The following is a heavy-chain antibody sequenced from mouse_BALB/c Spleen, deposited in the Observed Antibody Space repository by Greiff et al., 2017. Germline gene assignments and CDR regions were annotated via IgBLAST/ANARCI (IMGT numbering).Heavy chain of an antibody. V-gene: IGHV3-8*02. CDR3: ARYLITTNYLDY. Sequence: EVQLQQSGPSLVKPSQTLSLTCSVTGDSITSCYWNWIRKFPGNKLEYMGYISYSGSTYYNPSLKSRISITRDTSKNQYYLQLNSVTTEDTATYYCARYLITTNYLDYWGQGTTLTVSS. CDR1: GDSITSCY. D-gene: IGHD2-4*01. J-gene: IGHJ2*01. CDR2: ISYSGST.